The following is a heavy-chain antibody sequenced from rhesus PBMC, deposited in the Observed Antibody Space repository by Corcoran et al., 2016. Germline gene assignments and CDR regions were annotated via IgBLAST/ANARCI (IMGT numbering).Heavy chain of an antibody. CDR2: NXXGXGXT. V-gene: IGHV4-106*01. D-gene: IGHD2-21*01. J-gene: IGHJ4*01. CDR3: AXDEXXXGSYYLDX. CDR1: GGXXXXXXX. Sequence: LQXXXPGLVXXXETLSXXXAVSGGXXXXXXXWSWIRQPPGKGLEWIVYNXXGXGXTNYNPSLKKRXPXXXXTXKNXFSLTLXSVTAADTXXYYXAXDEXXXGSYYLDXWGXGXLVTVSS.